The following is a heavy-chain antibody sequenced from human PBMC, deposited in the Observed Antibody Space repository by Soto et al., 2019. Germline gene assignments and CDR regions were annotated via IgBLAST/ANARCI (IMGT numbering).Heavy chain of an antibody. CDR3: ARDMNADHYFDY. Sequence: PGGSLRLSCAASGFTFSSYGMHWVRQAPGKGLEWVAIIWYDASNEYYADSVKGRFTISRDNSKNTLYLQMNSLRAEDTAVYYCARDMNADHYFDYWGQGALVTVSS. CDR1: GFTFSSYG. J-gene: IGHJ4*02. V-gene: IGHV3-33*01. CDR2: IWYDASNE. D-gene: IGHD1-1*01.